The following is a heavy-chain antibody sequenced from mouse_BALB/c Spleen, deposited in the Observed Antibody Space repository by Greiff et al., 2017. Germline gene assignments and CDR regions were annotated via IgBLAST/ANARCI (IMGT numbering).Heavy chain of an antibody. Sequence: VQLQQSGPDLVAPSQSLSITCTVSGFSLTSYGVHWVRQPPGKGLEWLVVIWSDGSTTYNSALKSRLSISKDNSKSQVFLKMNSLQTDDTAMYYCARHEDSSGPAWFAYWGQGTLVTVSA. V-gene: IGHV2-6-2*01. D-gene: IGHD3-2*01. CDR2: IWSDGST. CDR3: ARHEDSSGPAWFAY. CDR1: GFSLTSYG. J-gene: IGHJ3*01.